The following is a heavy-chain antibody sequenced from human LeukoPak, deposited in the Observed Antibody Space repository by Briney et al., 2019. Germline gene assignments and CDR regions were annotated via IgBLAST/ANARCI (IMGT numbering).Heavy chain of an antibody. D-gene: IGHD2-8*01. CDR3: ARQPTNGPFSH. CDR2: IYPGDSDT. J-gene: IGHJ4*02. CDR1: GYSFTNYW. Sequence: GESLKISCKGSGYSFTNYWIAWVRQMPGKGLEWMGIIYPGDSDTRYSPSFQGQVTISADKSISTAYLQWSSLEASDAAMYYCARQPTNGPFSHWGQGTLVTVSS. V-gene: IGHV5-51*01.